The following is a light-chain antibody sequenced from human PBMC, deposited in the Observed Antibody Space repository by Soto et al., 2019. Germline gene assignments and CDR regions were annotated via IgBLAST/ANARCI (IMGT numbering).Light chain of an antibody. CDR3: QRTYNALGT. CDR2: SAF. V-gene: IGKV1-27*01. Sequence: DIQLTQSPSSLSASVGDRVTITYRVSQGFISYLNWYRQKPGKVPKSLIYSAFNLQSGVPSRFSGSGSGTDFTLIINSLQHEDVETYYGQRTYNALGTFGQGTKVDIK. J-gene: IGKJ2*01. CDR1: QGFISY.